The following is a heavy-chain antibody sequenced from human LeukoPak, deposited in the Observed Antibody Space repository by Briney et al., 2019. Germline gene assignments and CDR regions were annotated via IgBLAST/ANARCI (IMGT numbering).Heavy chain of an antibody. J-gene: IGHJ4*02. CDR3: AKGKNTGSYLSHVDY. CDR1: GVTFDDDT. Sequence: GGSLRLSCAASGVTFDDDTMHGVREAPGERVEWVSLITRDGGRTYYADSVKGRFTISRDNSKNSLYLQMNSMRTEDTPLYYCAKGKNTGSYLSHVDYWGQGTLVTVHS. V-gene: IGHV3-43*01. D-gene: IGHD3-10*01. CDR2: ITRDGGRT.